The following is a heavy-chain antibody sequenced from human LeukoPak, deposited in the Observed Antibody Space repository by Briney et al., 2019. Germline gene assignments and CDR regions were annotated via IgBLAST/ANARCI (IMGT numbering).Heavy chain of an antibody. V-gene: IGHV3-30*18. D-gene: IGHD6-13*01. CDR3: AKGRAAAGTGYYGMDV. CDR2: ISYDGSNK. J-gene: IGHJ6*02. CDR1: GFTFSSYG. Sequence: GGSLRLSCAASGFTFSSYGMHWVRQAPGKGLEWVAVISYDGSNKYYADSVKGRFTISRDNSKNTLYLQMNSLRAEDTAVYYCAKGRAAAGTGYYGMDVWGQGTTVTVSS.